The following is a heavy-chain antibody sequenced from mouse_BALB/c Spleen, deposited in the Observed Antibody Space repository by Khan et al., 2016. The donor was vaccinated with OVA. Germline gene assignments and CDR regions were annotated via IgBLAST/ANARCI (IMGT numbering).Heavy chain of an antibody. CDR3: ARQPYYHYNIMDY. CDR2: IWSDGST. J-gene: IGHJ4*01. V-gene: IGHV2-6-1*01. Sequence: QVQLKESGPGLAAPSQSLSITCTISGFLLTNYGVHWVRQPPGKGLEWLAVIWSDGSTTYNSALKSRLTITKDNSQSQVFLKMNSLQTDDTAIYFCARQPYYHYNIMDYWGQGTSVTVSS. D-gene: IGHD2-10*01. CDR1: GFLLTNYG.